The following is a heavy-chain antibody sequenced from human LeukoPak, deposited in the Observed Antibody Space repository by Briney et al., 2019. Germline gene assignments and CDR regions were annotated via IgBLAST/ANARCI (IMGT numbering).Heavy chain of an antibody. D-gene: IGHD3-22*01. CDR1: GFTFSSYG. V-gene: IGHV3-33*01. J-gene: IGHJ4*02. CDR3: ARGRSSGYYYDY. Sequence: AGGSLRLSCAASGFTFSSYGMHWVRQAPGKGLEWVAVIWYDGSNKYYAGSVKGRFTISRDNSKNTLYLQMNSLRAEDTAVYYCARGRSSGYYYDYWGQGTLVTVSS. CDR2: IWYDGSNK.